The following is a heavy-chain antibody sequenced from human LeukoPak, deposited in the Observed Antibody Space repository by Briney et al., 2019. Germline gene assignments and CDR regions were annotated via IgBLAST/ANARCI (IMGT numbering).Heavy chain of an antibody. V-gene: IGHV1-69*13. D-gene: IGHD6-25*01. Sequence: SVKVSCKASGYSFTSSGISWVRQAPGQGLEWMGGIIPIFGTANYAQKLQGRVTITADESTSTAYMELSSLRSEDTAVYYCARGTRLGQYYFDYWGQGTLVTVSS. CDR1: GYSFTSSG. CDR2: IIPIFGTA. J-gene: IGHJ4*02. CDR3: ARGTRLGQYYFDY.